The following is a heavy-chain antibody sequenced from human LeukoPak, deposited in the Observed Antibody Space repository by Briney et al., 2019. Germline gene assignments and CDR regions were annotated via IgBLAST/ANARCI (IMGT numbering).Heavy chain of an antibody. V-gene: IGHV3-20*04. Sequence: GGSLRLSCAASGFTFDAYVMTWVRQAPGKGLEWVSDISRNGDSAGYADSVRGRFTISRDNAKTSLFLQMNSLRAEDTALYYCARAGYFSGSLDLWGQGTLVTVSS. CDR2: ISRNGDSA. CDR3: ARAGYFSGSLDL. D-gene: IGHD6-25*01. CDR1: GFTFDAYV. J-gene: IGHJ5*02.